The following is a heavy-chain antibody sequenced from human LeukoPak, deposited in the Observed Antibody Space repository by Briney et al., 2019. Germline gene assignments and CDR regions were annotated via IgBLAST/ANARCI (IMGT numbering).Heavy chain of an antibody. CDR1: GYTFTGYY. V-gene: IGHV1-2*02. D-gene: IGHD2-2*01. CDR3: ARSNTKGYCSSTSCSRPWFDP. Sequence: ASVKVSSKASGYTFTGYYMHWVRQAPGQGLEWMGWINPNSGGTNYAQKFQGRVTMTRDTSISTAYMELSRLRSDDTAVYYCARSNTKGYCSSTSCSRPWFDPWGQGTLVTVSS. J-gene: IGHJ5*02. CDR2: INPNSGGT.